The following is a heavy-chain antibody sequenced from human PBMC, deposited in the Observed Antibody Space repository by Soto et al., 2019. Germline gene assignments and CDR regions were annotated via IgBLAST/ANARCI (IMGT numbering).Heavy chain of an antibody. V-gene: IGHV3-33*01. CDR2: IWYDGSNK. J-gene: IGHJ4*02. D-gene: IGHD2-15*01. CDR3: ARDKGGYFDY. CDR1: GFTFSSYG. Sequence: GGSLRLSCAASGFTFSSYGMHWVRQAPGKGLEWVAVIWYDGSNKYYADSVNGRFTISRDNSKNTLYLQMNSLRGEDTAVYYCARDKGGYFDYWGQGTLVTVSS.